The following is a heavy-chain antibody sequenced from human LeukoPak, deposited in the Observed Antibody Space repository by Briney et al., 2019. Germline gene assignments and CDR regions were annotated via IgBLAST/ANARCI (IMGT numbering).Heavy chain of an antibody. CDR1: GFAFSSYG. CDR2: ISYDRRNK. CDR3: AKDRASSFDY. Sequence: GGSLRLSCAASGFAFSSYGMHWVRQAPGKGLEWVAVISYDRRNKNYADSVKGRFTISRDSFNNTLYLQMNSLREEDTAVYYCAKDRASSFDYWGQGTLVTVSS. J-gene: IGHJ4*02. D-gene: IGHD2-2*01. V-gene: IGHV3-30*18.